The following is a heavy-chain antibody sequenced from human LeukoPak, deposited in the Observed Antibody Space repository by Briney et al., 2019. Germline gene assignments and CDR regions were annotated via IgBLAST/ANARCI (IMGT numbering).Heavy chain of an antibody. CDR2: IKQDGSDK. CDR1: GFTFSSYW. J-gene: IGHJ4*02. V-gene: IGHV3-7*03. Sequence: GGSLRLSCAASGFTFSSYWMTWVRQAPGKGPEWVANIKQDGSDKYYADSVKGRFTISRDNAKNSLYLQMNSLRAEDTALYYCASAGLTYGSGSYFVYWGQGTLVTVSS. D-gene: IGHD3-10*01. CDR3: ASAGLTYGSGSYFVY.